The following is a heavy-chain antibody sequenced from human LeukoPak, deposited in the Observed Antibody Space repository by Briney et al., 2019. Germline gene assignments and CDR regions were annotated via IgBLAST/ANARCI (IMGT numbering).Heavy chain of an antibody. CDR1: GGSISSYY. D-gene: IGHD5-18*01. Sequence: MASETLSLTCTVSGGSISSYYWSWIRQPPGKGLEWIGYIYYSGSTNYNPSLKSRVTISVDTSKNQFSLKLSSVTAADTAVYYCARVRAPSKWDTAMAPFDYWGQGTLVTVSS. V-gene: IGHV4-59*01. J-gene: IGHJ4*02. CDR3: ARVRAPSKWDTAMAPFDY. CDR2: IYYSGST.